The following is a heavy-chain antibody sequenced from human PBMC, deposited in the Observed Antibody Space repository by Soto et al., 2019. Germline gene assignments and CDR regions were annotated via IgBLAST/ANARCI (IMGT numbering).Heavy chain of an antibody. CDR2: IYYSGST. V-gene: IGHV4-59*01. Sequence: SETLSLTCTVSGGSISSYYWSWIRQPPGKGLEWIGYIYYSGSTNYNPSLKSRVTISVDTSKNQFSLKLSSVTAEDTAVYYCAKQIGSCRGGSCYFDYLGLGTLVTVSS. J-gene: IGHJ4*02. D-gene: IGHD2-15*01. CDR3: AKQIGSCRGGSCYFDY. CDR1: GGSISSYY.